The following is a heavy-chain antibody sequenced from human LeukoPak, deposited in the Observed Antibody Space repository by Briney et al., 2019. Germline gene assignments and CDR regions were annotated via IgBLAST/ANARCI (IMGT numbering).Heavy chain of an antibody. V-gene: IGHV1-46*01. J-gene: IGHJ4*02. CDR2: INPSGGST. CDR1: GYTFTGYY. Sequence: ASVKVSCKASGYTFTGYYMHWVRQAPGQGLEWMGIINPSGGSTSYAQKFQGRVTMTRDTSTSTAYMELRSLRSDDTAVYYCARAQWELPNYFDYWGQGTLVTVSS. D-gene: IGHD1-26*01. CDR3: ARAQWELPNYFDY.